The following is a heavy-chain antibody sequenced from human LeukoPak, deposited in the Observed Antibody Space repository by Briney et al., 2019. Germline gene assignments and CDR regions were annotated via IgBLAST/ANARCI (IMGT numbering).Heavy chain of an antibody. D-gene: IGHD2-2*01. CDR3: ARGIVVVPAAHDAFDI. CDR1: GYSFTSYW. Sequence: GESLKIFCKGSGYSFTSYWIGWVRQMPGKGLEWMGIIYPGDSDTRYSPSFQGQVTISADKSISTAYLQWSSLKASDTAMYYCARGIVVVPAAHDAFDIWGQGTMVTVSS. CDR2: IYPGDSDT. J-gene: IGHJ3*02. V-gene: IGHV5-51*01.